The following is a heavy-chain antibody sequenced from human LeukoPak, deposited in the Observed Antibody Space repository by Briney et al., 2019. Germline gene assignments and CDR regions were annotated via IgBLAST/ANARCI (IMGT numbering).Heavy chain of an antibody. Sequence: GRSLRLSCAASGFTFSSYGMHWVRQAPGKGLEWVAVISYDGSNKYYADSVKGRFTISRDNPKNTLYLQMNSLRAEDTAVYYCAKTGYYYGSGRDYFDYWGQGTLVTVSS. J-gene: IGHJ4*02. CDR2: ISYDGSNK. V-gene: IGHV3-30*18. CDR1: GFTFSSYG. D-gene: IGHD3-10*01. CDR3: AKTGYYYGSGRDYFDY.